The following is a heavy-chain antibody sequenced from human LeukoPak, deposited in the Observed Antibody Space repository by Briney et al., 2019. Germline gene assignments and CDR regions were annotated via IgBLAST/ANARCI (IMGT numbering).Heavy chain of an antibody. J-gene: IGHJ4*02. V-gene: IGHV3-21*01. CDR2: ISGSGYNT. Sequence: GGSLRLSCVASGFTFTNHGMSWVRQTPGKGLEWVSTISGSGYNTYYADSVKGRFTISRDNAKNSLYLQMNSLRAEDTAVYYCARDSSGVDHDFDYWGQGTLVTVSS. D-gene: IGHD1-26*01. CDR3: ARDSSGVDHDFDY. CDR1: GFTFTNHG.